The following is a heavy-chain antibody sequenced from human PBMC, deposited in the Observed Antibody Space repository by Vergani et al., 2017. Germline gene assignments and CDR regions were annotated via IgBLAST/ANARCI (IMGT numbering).Heavy chain of an antibody. CDR1: GDPISRYF. CDR2: IYYSGST. CDR3: AGDTNSWQRADY. D-gene: IGHD6-13*01. Sequence: QVHLQESGPGLVKPSETLSLICTVSGDPISRYFWSWVRQTPGKGLEWIGYIYYSGSTIYNPSLKSRVTMSLDTSKNHFSLTLTSVTAADTARYFCAGDTNSWQRADYGGQGTLVTVSS. J-gene: IGHJ4*02. V-gene: IGHV4-59*01.